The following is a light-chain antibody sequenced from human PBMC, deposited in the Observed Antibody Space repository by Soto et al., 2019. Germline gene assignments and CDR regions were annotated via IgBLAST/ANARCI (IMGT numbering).Light chain of an antibody. J-gene: IGLJ3*02. Sequence: QSVLTQPPSASGTPGQRVTISCSGSGSNIGSTTVNWYQQLPGTAPKLLIYSHNQRPSGVPDRFSGSKSGTSASLAISWLQSEDEADYYCAAWDDSLNGWVFGGGTKLTVL. CDR2: SHN. CDR3: AAWDDSLNGWV. CDR1: GSNIGSTT. V-gene: IGLV1-44*01.